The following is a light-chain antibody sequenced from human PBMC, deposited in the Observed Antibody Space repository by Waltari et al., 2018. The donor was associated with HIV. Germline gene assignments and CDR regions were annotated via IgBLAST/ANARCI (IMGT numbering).Light chain of an antibody. Sequence: QSLLPQPPSASGTPGQRVTISCSGSYSNIGSNTVNWHQQLPGSAPRALIYNNDQRPSGVPDRFSVSKSGTSASLAISGLQSEDQGDYYCASWDDKLDGWVFGGGTRLTVL. J-gene: IGLJ3*02. V-gene: IGLV1-44*01. CDR1: YSNIGSNT. CDR2: NND. CDR3: ASWDDKLDGWV.